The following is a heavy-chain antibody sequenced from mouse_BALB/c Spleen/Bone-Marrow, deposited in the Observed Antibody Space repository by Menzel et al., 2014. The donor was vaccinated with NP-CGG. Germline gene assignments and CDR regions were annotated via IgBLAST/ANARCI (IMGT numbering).Heavy chain of an antibody. CDR2: ILPGSGST. J-gene: IGHJ2*01. D-gene: IGHD2-14*01. Sequence: VQLQQSGAELMKPGASVKISCKATGYTFSSYRIEWVKQRPGHGLEWIGEILPGSGSTNYNGKFKGKATFTADTSSNTAYMQLSSLTSEDSAVYYCARYYRYDYWGQGTTLTVSS. CDR1: GYTFSSYR. V-gene: IGHV1-9*01. CDR3: ARYYRYDY.